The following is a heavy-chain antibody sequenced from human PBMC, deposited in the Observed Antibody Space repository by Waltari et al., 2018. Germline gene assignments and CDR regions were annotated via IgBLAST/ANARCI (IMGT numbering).Heavy chain of an antibody. Sequence: EVQLVESGGGLVQPGGSLRLSCAASGFTFSSYSMNWVRQAPGKGLEWVSYISSSSSTIYYADSVKGRFTISRDNAKNSLYLQMNSLRAEDTAVYYCARDGAPSEEYWYYYYGMDVWGQGTTVTVSS. CDR1: GFTFSSYS. CDR2: ISSSSSTI. D-gene: IGHD2-15*01. V-gene: IGHV3-48*01. CDR3: ARDGAPSEEYWYYYYGMDV. J-gene: IGHJ6*02.